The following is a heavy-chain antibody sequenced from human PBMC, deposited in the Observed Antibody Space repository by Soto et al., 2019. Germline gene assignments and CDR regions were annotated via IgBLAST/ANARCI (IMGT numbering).Heavy chain of an antibody. CDR1: GGDFSNYA. CDR3: ARDSIITSPEDYYLDTHV. V-gene: IGHV1-69*13. CDR2: IIPIFRTA. Sequence: SVKVSCKASGGDFSNYAISWVRQAPGQGPEWMGGIIPIFRTATYAQKFQGRVTITADDSTRTAYMELSGLTSEDTADYYCARDSIITSPEDYYLDTHVWGQGPTITVS. J-gene: IGHJ6*02. D-gene: IGHD3-10*01.